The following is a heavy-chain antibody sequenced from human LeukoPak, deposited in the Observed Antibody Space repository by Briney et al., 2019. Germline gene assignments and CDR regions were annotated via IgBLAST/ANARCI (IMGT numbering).Heavy chain of an antibody. V-gene: IGHV4-4*07. D-gene: IGHD3-9*01. J-gene: IGHJ4*02. Sequence: PSETLSLTCTVSGGSINNYYWTWIRQPAGKGLEWIGRIYSSGKTNYNPSLKSRVTMSVNTSNNQLSLMMTSVTAADTAVFYCARTPQGDNYFDYWGQGHLVTVSS. CDR1: GGSINNYY. CDR2: IYSSGKT. CDR3: ARTPQGDNYFDY.